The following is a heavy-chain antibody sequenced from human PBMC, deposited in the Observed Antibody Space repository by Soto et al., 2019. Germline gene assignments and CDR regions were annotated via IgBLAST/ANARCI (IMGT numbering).Heavy chain of an antibody. CDR2: IKSKTDGETT. V-gene: IGHV3-15*01. CDR1: GFTFTNAW. CDR3: IWNDLGDY. Sequence: EVQLVESGGGLLQPGGSLRLSCTGSGFTFTNAWMSWVRQTPEKGLEWVARIKSKTDGETTDYAAPVRGRFTISRDDSRDTLYLQMNSLRTEDTAVYYCIWNDLGDYWGQGSLVTVSP. D-gene: IGHD1-1*01. J-gene: IGHJ4*02.